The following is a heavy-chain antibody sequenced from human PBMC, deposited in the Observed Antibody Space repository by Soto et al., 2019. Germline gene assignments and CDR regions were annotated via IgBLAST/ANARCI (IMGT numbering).Heavy chain of an antibody. CDR3: AKAGSDSSSWYHNGFDP. J-gene: IGHJ5*02. Sequence: EVQLVESGGGLVQPGRSLRLSCAASGFTFDDYAMHWVRQAPGKGLEWVSGISWNSGSIGYADSVKGRFTISRDNAKNXXYLQMNSLSAEDTALYYCAKAGSDSSSWYHNGFDPWGQGTLVTVSS. CDR1: GFTFDDYA. CDR2: ISWNSGSI. D-gene: IGHD6-13*01. V-gene: IGHV3-9*01.